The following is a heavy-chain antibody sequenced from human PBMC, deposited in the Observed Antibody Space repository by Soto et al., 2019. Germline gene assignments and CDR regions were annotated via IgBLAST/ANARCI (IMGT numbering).Heavy chain of an antibody. D-gene: IGHD1-26*01. CDR1: GDSVGNGPYY. CDR3: ARVGSSCHSGGCYYYYGLGV. CDR2: IYYSGST. V-gene: IGHV4-61*01. J-gene: IGHJ6*02. Sequence: QVRLQESGPGLVKPSETLSLSCLVSGDSVGNGPYYWSWIRQSPGEGLEWIAYIYYSGSTNVNPSLESRVKISIDMSKNQLFLELRSVTAADAAVYFCARVGSSCHSGGCYYYYGLGVWGQGTTVAISS.